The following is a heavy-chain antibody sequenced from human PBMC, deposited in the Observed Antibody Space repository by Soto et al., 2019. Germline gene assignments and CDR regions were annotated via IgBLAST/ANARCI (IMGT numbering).Heavy chain of an antibody. D-gene: IGHD1-26*01. CDR2: ISSSSSYI. J-gene: IGHJ4*02. V-gene: IGHV3-21*01. Sequence: PGGSLRLTCAASGFTFSSYSMNWVRQAPGKGLEWVSSISSSSSYIYYADSVKGRFTISRDNAKNSLYLQMNSLRAEDTAVYYCARAPHDSGSYHFDYWGQGTLVTV. CDR3: ARAPHDSGSYHFDY. CDR1: GFTFSSYS.